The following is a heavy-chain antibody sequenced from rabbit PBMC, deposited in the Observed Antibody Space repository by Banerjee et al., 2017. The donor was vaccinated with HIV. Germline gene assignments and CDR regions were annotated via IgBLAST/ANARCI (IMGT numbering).Heavy chain of an antibody. D-gene: IGHD4-1*01. CDR1: GFSFSDRDV. Sequence: QEELEESGGGLVKPEGSLTLTCKASGFSFSDRDVMCWVRQAPGKGLEWIACINTVTGKPVYATWAKGRFAISTTSSTTVTLQMTSLTAADTATYFCARDLAGAIGWNFGWWGQGTLVTVS. CDR2: INTVTGKP. J-gene: IGHJ4*01. CDR3: ARDLAGAIGWNFGW. V-gene: IGHV1S45*01.